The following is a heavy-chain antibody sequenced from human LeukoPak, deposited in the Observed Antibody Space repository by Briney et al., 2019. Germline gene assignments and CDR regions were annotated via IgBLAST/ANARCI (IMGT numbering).Heavy chain of an antibody. D-gene: IGHD6-19*01. V-gene: IGHV3-30*02. Sequence: GGSLRLSCAASGFTFSSYGMHWVRQAPGKGLEWVAFIRYDGSNKYYADSVKGRFTISRDNSKNTLYLQMNSLRAEDTAVYYCAKDPRQWYSSGSGIDYWGQGTLVTVSS. CDR3: AKDPRQWYSSGSGIDY. CDR1: GFTFSSYG. CDR2: IRYDGSNK. J-gene: IGHJ4*02.